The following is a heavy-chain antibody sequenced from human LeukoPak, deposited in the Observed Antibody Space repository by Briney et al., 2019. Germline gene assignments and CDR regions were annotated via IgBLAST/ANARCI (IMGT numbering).Heavy chain of an antibody. CDR3: ARRNIAAAGTTYWYFDL. CDR1: GGSISSYY. CDR2: IYYSRST. D-gene: IGHD6-13*01. J-gene: IGHJ2*01. Sequence: SETLSLTCTVSGGSISSYYWSWIRQPPGKGLEWIGYIYYSRSTNYNPSLKSRVTISVDTSKNQFSLKLSSVTAADTAVYYCARRNIAAAGTTYWYFDLWGRGTLVTVSS. V-gene: IGHV4-59*12.